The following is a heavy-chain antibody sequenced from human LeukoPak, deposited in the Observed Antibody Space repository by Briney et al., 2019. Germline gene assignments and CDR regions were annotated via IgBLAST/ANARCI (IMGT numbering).Heavy chain of an antibody. CDR2: MNPNSGNT. CDR1: GYTFTNYD. V-gene: IGHV1-8*02. D-gene: IGHD4-23*01. CDR3: ARDNSVEDTAWWFDP. J-gene: IGHJ5*02. Sequence: ASVKVSCKASGYTFTNYDINWVRQATGQGLEWMGYMNPNSGNTGYAQKFQGRVTMTRNTSISTAYMELSSLRSEDTAVYYCARDNSVEDTAWWFDPWGQGTLVTVSS.